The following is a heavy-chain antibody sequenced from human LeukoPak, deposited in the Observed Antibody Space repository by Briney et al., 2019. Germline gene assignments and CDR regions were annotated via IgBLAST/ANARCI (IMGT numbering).Heavy chain of an antibody. J-gene: IGHJ4*02. CDR3: AKDPAFTIYTPGDYFDY. D-gene: IGHD3-3*01. Sequence: GGSLRLSCAASGFTFSNYALIWVRQAPERGLQWVSAITGSGAGTYYADSVKGRFTISRDNSKNTLYLQMNSLRAEDTAVYYCAKDPAFTIYTPGDYFDYWGQGTLVTVSS. CDR2: ITGSGAGT. CDR1: GFTFSNYA. V-gene: IGHV3-23*01.